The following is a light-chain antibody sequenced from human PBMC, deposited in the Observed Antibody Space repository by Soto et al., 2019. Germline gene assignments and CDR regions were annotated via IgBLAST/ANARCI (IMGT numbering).Light chain of an antibody. CDR1: SSDVGAYNY. V-gene: IGLV2-8*01. J-gene: IGLJ3*02. CDR3: SSFAGSNEVV. Sequence: QSTLTQPPCASGSPGQSVTISCTGTSSDVGAYNYVSWYQQHPGKAPKVMIFEVSKRPSGVPDRFSGSKSGNTASLTVSGLQAEDEADYYCSSFAGSNEVVFGGGTKLTVL. CDR2: EVS.